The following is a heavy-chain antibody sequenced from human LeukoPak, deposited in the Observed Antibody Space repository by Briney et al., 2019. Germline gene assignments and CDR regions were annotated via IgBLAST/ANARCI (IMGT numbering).Heavy chain of an antibody. V-gene: IGHV3-21*01. Sequence: GGSLRLSCAASGFIHSRHNMNWVRQAPGKGLERATSISSSSSYIYYADSVKGRFTISRDNAKNSLYLQMNSLRAEDTAVYYCAKGEYSYGLVDYWGQGTLVTVSS. CDR3: AKGEYSYGLVDY. CDR2: ISSSSSYI. D-gene: IGHD5-18*01. J-gene: IGHJ4*02. CDR1: GFIHSRHN.